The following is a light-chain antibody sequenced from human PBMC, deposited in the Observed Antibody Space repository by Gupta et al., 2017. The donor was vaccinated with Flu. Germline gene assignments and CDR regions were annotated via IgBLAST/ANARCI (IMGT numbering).Light chain of an antibody. J-gene: IGLJ2*01. V-gene: IGLV6-57*01. Sequence: RSEDTFARNFAQWYQKRPGSPPVTLIYEDDQRPSGVPDRFSGSIDGSSGSASLTISGLKSDDEAEYYLQSYDFDIIFGGGTKLTVL. CDR2: EDD. CDR1: EDTFARNF. CDR3: QSYDFDII.